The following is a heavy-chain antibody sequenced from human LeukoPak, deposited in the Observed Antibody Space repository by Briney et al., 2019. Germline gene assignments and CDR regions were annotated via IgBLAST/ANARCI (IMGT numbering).Heavy chain of an antibody. V-gene: IGHV4-59*12. CDR1: GGSISSYY. CDR2: IYYSGST. Sequence: PSETLSLTCTVSGGSISSYYWSWIRQPPGKGLEWIGYIYYSGSTNYNPSLKSRVTMSVDTSKNQFSLKLSSVTAADTAVYYCARGLDFSSYYYGMDVWGQGTTVTVSS. CDR3: ARGLDFSSYYYGMDV. D-gene: IGHD3-3*01. J-gene: IGHJ6*02.